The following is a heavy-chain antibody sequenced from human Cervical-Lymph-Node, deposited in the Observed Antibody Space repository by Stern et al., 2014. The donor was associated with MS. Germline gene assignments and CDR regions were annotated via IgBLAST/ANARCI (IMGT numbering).Heavy chain of an antibody. CDR3: ATGRSLYGSGSYPFDS. V-gene: IGHV1-24*01. CDR1: GSTLTGFS. Sequence: QVQLVESGAEVRKPGASVKVSCKVSGSTLTGFSMHWVRQAPGQGLEWMGGFDPEYAEILCAQRFQGRFTMTEDTSTDTAYMELSSLRSEDASVYYCATGRSLYGSGSYPFDSWGQGTLVTVSS. CDR2: FDPEYAEI. D-gene: IGHD3-10*01. J-gene: IGHJ4*02.